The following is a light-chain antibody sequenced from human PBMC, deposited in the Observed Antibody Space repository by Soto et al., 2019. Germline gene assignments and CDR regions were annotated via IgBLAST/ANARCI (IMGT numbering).Light chain of an antibody. CDR1: SSDVGGYNY. V-gene: IGLV2-14*01. CDR2: GVS. J-gene: IGLJ1*01. CDR3: ISYTTSVTYV. Sequence: QSVLTQPASVSGSPGQSITISCTETSSDVGGYNYVSWYQQHPGKAPKLMISGVSNRPSGVSNRFSGSKSGNTASLTISGLQTEDEADYYCISYTTSVTYVFGTGTKVTVL.